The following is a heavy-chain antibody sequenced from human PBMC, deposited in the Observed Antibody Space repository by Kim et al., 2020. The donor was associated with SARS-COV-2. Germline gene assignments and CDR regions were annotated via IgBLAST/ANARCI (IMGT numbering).Heavy chain of an antibody. J-gene: IGHJ4*02. V-gene: IGHV4-39*01. Sequence: NPSLKSRVTISVDTSKNQFSLKLSSVTAADTAVYYCARALWGSWYAYFDYWGQGTLVTVSS. D-gene: IGHD6-13*01. CDR3: ARALWGSWYAYFDY.